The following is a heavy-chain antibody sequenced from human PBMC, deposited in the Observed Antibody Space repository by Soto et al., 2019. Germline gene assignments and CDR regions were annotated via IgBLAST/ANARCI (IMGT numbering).Heavy chain of an antibody. CDR1: GFSFANYA. D-gene: IGHD6-19*01. V-gene: IGHV3-30-3*02. J-gene: IGHJ6*02. CDR3: AKTIESSAGLGPIRRGYYYFGMDV. Sequence: QVQLVESGGGVVQPGRSLRLSCAASGFSFANYAIHWVRQAPGKGLEWVAVISYDGSNRYYADSVKGRITISRDNSKNTLYLQMHSLRAEDTAVYYCAKTIESSAGLGPIRRGYYYFGMDVWGQGTTVTVSS. CDR2: ISYDGSNR.